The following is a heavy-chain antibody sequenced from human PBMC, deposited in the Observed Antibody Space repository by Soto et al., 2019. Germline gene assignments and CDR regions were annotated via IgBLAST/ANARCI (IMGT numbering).Heavy chain of an antibody. Sequence: QITLKESGPTLVNPTQTLTLTCTFSGFSLSTSGVGVGWIRQPPGKALEWLALIYWDDDKRYSPSLKSRLTITKDTSKNQVVLTMTNMDPVDTATYYCAHRAQRYCSGGSCSRVFDYWGQGTLVTVSS. D-gene: IGHD2-15*01. CDR2: IYWDDDK. CDR3: AHRAQRYCSGGSCSRVFDY. V-gene: IGHV2-5*02. CDR1: GFSLSTSGVG. J-gene: IGHJ4*02.